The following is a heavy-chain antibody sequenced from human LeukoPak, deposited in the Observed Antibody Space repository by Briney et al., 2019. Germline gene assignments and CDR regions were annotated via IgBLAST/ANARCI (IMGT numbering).Heavy chain of an antibody. CDR2: LSYDAANV. V-gene: IGHV3-30-3*01. Sequence: GRSLRLSCAASGLNFSSYSMHWVRQAPGKGLEWVAILSYDAANVYYADSVKGRFTISRDNSKNTLYLQMNSLRAEDTAVYYCARGNSYMDVWGKGTTVTVSS. J-gene: IGHJ6*03. CDR3: ARGNSYMDV. CDR1: GLNFSSYS.